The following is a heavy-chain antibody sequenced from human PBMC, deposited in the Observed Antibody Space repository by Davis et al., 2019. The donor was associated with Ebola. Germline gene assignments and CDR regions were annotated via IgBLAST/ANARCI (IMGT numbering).Heavy chain of an antibody. V-gene: IGHV3-30*04. Sequence: GESLKISCTTSGFTFGDYPMTWVRQAPGRGLEWVALISHDGRQTFYAESVKGRFIISRDDSQNTVYLQINSLRPEDTAVYYCALIAVALNSDYWGQGTLVTVSS. CDR3: ALIAVALNSDY. CDR1: GFTFGDYP. J-gene: IGHJ4*02. CDR2: ISHDGRQT. D-gene: IGHD6-19*01.